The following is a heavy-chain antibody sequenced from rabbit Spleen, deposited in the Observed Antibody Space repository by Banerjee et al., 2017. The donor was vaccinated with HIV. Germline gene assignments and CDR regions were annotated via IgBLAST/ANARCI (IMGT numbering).Heavy chain of an antibody. J-gene: IGHJ4*01. CDR2: IDPIFGIA. Sequence: QLVESGGGLVQPGRSLKLSCKASGFDFSRYYVSWVRQAPGKGLEWIGDIDPIFGIAVTASWVNGRFTISSHNAQNTLYLQLNSLTAADTATYFCVREVAGKFGLWGPGTLVTVS. V-gene: IGHV1S7*01. CDR1: GFDFSRYY. CDR3: VREVAGKFGL. D-gene: IGHD4-1*01.